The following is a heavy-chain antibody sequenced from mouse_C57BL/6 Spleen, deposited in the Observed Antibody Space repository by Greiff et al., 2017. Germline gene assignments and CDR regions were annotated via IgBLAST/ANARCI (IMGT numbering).Heavy chain of an antibody. D-gene: IGHD1-1*01. CDR2: INYDGSST. J-gene: IGHJ1*03. CDR1: GFTFSDYY. CDR3: ARGLDYYGSSYRYFDV. V-gene: IGHV5-16*01. Sequence: EVKLMESEGGLVQPGSSMKLSCTASGFTFSDYYMAWVRQVPEKGLEWVANINYDGSSTYYLDSLKSRFIISRDNAKNILYLQMSRLKSEDTATYDCARGLDYYGSSYRYFDVWGTGTTVTVSS.